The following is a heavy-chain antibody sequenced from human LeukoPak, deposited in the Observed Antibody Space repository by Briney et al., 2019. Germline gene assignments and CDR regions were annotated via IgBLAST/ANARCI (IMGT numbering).Heavy chain of an antibody. CDR3: ARDHGYSYGSFDY. J-gene: IGHJ4*02. CDR1: GGSISSGSYY. Sequence: SQTLSLTCTVSGGSISSGSYYWSWIRQPAGKGLEWIGRIYTSGSTNYNPSLKSRVTMSVDTSKNQFSLKLSSVTAADTAVYYCARDHGYSYGSFDYWGQGTLVTVSS. CDR2: IYTSGST. V-gene: IGHV4-61*02. D-gene: IGHD5-18*01.